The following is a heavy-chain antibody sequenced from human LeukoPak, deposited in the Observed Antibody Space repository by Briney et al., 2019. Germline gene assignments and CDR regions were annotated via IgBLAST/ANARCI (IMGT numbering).Heavy chain of an antibody. CDR1: GGTFSSYA. CDR3: ARDSITIFGVVTPRRFYFDY. CDR2: IIPIFGTA. V-gene: IGHV1-69*13. J-gene: IGHJ4*02. D-gene: IGHD3-3*01. Sequence: SVKVSCRASGGTFSSYAISWVRQAPGQGLEWMGGIIPIFGTANYAQKFQGRVTITADESTSTAYMELSSLRSEDTAVYYCARDSITIFGVVTPRRFYFDYWGQGTLVTVSS.